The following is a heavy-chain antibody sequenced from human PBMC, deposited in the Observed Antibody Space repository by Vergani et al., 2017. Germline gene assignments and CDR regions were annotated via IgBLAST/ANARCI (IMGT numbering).Heavy chain of an antibody. V-gene: IGHV4-59*11. CDR2: IHYSENT. CDR3: ATLPLQTQQQVTS. D-gene: IGHD6-13*01. Sequence: QVQLQESGPGLVKSSETLSLTCSVSFDSIRNLYCNWIRQPPGKGLEWIGSIHYSENTNYNPSLKTRVTISVDTSKNQFSLTLTSVTAADTAVYYCATLPLQTQQQVTSWGQGTLVTVSS. J-gene: IGHJ5*02. CDR1: FDSIRNLY.